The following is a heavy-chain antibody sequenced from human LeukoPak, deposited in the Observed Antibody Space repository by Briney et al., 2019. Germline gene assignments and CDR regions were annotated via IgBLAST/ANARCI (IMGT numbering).Heavy chain of an antibody. D-gene: IGHD1-26*01. CDR2: IYHSGDT. CDR3: ARGQGATVPQVGKNWFDP. Sequence: SETLSLTCIVSGYLISSGYYWGWIRQPPGKGLEWIGSIYHSGDTYYNPSLKSRVTISVDTSKNQFSLKLSSVTAADTAIYYCARGQGATVPQVGKNWFDPWGQGTWVIVSS. CDR1: GYLISSGYY. V-gene: IGHV4-38-2*02. J-gene: IGHJ5*02.